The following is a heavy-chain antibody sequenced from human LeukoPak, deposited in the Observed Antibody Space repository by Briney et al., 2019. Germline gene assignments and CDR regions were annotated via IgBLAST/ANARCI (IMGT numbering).Heavy chain of an antibody. CDR2: IYYSGST. J-gene: IGHJ4*02. CDR3: ARDGLGYCSSTSCYPFGY. V-gene: IGHV4-39*07. D-gene: IGHD2-2*01. Sequence: PSETLSLTCTVSGGSISSSSYYWGWIRQPPGKGLEWIGSIYYSGSTYYNPSLKSRVTISVDTSKNQFSLKLSSVTAADTAVYYCARDGLGYCSSTSCYPFGYWGQGTLVTVSS. CDR1: GGSISSSSYY.